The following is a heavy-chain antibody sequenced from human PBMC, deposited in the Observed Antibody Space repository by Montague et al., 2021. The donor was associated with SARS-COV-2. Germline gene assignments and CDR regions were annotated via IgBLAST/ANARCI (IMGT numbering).Heavy chain of an antibody. CDR3: VRALGSGDFDF. J-gene: IGHJ4*02. V-gene: IGHV3-7*03. CDR2: IEQDGSEK. CDR1: GFTFRSFW. D-gene: IGHD2-21*01. Sequence: SLRLSCAASGFTFRSFWMSWVRQAPGKGLKWVANIEQDGSEKYYLDSVEGRFTISRDNAKNSLFLQMNSLRGDDTAVYYCVRALGSGDFDFWGQGTLVSVSS.